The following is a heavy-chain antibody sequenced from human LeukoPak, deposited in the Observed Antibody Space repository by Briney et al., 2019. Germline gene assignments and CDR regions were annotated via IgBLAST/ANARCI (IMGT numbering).Heavy chain of an antibody. CDR1: GYSFTSYW. CDR2: IYPGDSDT. J-gene: IGHJ3*02. D-gene: IGHD3-22*01. CDR3: ATTKYYYDSSGYPTGAFDI. Sequence: GESLKISCKGSGYSFTSYWIGWVRQMPGKGLEWMGIIYPGDSDTRYSPSFQGQVTISADKSISTAYLQWSSLKASDTAMYYCATTKYYYDSSGYPTGAFDIWDQGTMVTVSS. V-gene: IGHV5-51*01.